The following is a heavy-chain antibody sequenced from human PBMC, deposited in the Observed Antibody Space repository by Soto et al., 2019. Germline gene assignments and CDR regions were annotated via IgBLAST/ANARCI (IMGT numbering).Heavy chain of an antibody. V-gene: IGHV1-3*01. J-gene: IGHJ3*02. Sequence: ASVKVSCKASGYTFTSYAMHWVRQAPGQRLEWMGWINAGNGNTKYSQKFQGRVTITRDTSASTAYMELSSLRSEDTAVYYCAREQVDCSGGSCYWGTDAFDIWGQGTMVTVSS. D-gene: IGHD2-15*01. CDR1: GYTFTSYA. CDR3: AREQVDCSGGSCYWGTDAFDI. CDR2: INAGNGNT.